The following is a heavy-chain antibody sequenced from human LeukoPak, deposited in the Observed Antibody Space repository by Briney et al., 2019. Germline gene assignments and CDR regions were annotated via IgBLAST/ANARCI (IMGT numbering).Heavy chain of an antibody. Sequence: PGGSLRLSCAASGFTFSSYAMTWVRQAPGKGLEWVSAISASGGSTHYLDSVKGRFTISRDNPKNTLYLQMNSLRAEDTAVYYCAKGGYCSSTSCRRNWFDPWGQGTLVTVSS. CDR3: AKGGYCSSTSCRRNWFDP. CDR1: GFTFSSYA. J-gene: IGHJ5*02. V-gene: IGHV3-23*01. D-gene: IGHD2-2*01. CDR2: ISASGGST.